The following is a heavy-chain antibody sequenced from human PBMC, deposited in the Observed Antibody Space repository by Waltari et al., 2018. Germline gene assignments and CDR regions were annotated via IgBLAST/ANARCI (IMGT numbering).Heavy chain of an antibody. D-gene: IGHD6-19*01. V-gene: IGHV4-34*02. CDR2: INRSGST. CDR1: GRSFPAFY. J-gene: IGHJ4*01. Sequence: QVHLQQWGAGLLKPSETLSLTCAVSGRSFPAFYWTRIRQSPTKGLEWIGEINRSGSTNYSPSLKSRVTMSVDTSKNQFSLNLSSITAADTAVYYCARGNILGSAWYQRKGSFDSWGQGTLVAVSS. CDR3: ARGNILGSAWYQRKGSFDS.